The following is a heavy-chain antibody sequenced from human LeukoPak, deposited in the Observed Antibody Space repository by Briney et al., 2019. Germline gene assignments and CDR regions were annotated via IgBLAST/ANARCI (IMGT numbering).Heavy chain of an antibody. J-gene: IGHJ1*01. CDR3: ARVNDCSGGSCYDLSSYFQH. D-gene: IGHD2-15*01. V-gene: IGHV1-2*02. CDR1: GHTFTGYY. CDR2: INPNSGGT. Sequence: GASVKVSCKASGHTFTGYYMHWVRQAPGQGLEWMGWINPNSGGTNYAQKFQGRVTMTRDTSISTAYMELSRLRSDDTAVYYCARVNDCSGGSCYDLSSYFQHWGQGTLVTVSS.